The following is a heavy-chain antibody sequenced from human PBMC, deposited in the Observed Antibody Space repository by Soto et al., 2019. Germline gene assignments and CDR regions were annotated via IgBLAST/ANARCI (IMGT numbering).Heavy chain of an antibody. CDR3: ARKRDYGDYDY. J-gene: IGHJ4*02. CDR1: GFTFSTYA. CDR2: ISNDGRNK. D-gene: IGHD4-17*01. V-gene: IGHV3-30*01. Sequence: QVQLVASGGDVVQPGRSLRLSCAASGFTFSTYAMHWVRQAPGKGLEWVALISNDGRNKYYADSVKGRFFISRDNSKNTLFLQMNSLRPEDTALYYCARKRDYGDYDYWGQGTLVTVSS.